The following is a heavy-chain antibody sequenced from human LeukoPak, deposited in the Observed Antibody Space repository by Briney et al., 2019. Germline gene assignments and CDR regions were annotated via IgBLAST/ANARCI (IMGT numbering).Heavy chain of an antibody. CDR1: GFTFSSYG. D-gene: IGHD2-2*02. CDR3: AKAVSCSSTSCYRSYGMDV. CDR2: ISGSGGST. V-gene: IGHV3-23*01. J-gene: IGHJ6*02. Sequence: HGGSLRLSCAASGFTFSSYGMSWVRQAPGKGLEWVSGISGSGGSTYYADSVKGRFTISRDNSKNTLYLQMNSLRAEDTAVYYCAKAVSCSSTSCYRSYGMDVWGQGTTVTVSS.